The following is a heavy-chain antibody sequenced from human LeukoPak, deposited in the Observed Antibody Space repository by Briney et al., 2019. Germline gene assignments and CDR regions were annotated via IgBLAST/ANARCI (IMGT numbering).Heavy chain of an antibody. CDR1: GGTFSSYA. CDR3: ARDAGTQWELPFDY. CDR2: IIPILGIA. J-gene: IGHJ4*02. Sequence: SVKVSCKAYGGTFSSYAISWLRQAPGQGLEWMGRIIPILGIANYAQKFQGRVTITADKSTSTAYMELSSLRSEDTAVYYCARDAGTQWELPFDYWGQGTLVTVSS. D-gene: IGHD1-26*01. V-gene: IGHV1-69*04.